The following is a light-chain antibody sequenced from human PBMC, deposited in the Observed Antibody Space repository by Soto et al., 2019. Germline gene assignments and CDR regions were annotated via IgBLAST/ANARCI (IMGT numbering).Light chain of an antibody. Sequence: DIQMTQSPSTLSASVGDRVTITCRASQSISSWLAWYQQKPGKAPNLLIYKASSLQSGVPSRFSGRGSGTEFSLTISSLQPDDFATYYCEQSYTTPRTFGQGTRVEIK. CDR3: EQSYTTPRT. CDR1: QSISSW. J-gene: IGKJ1*01. V-gene: IGKV1-5*03. CDR2: KAS.